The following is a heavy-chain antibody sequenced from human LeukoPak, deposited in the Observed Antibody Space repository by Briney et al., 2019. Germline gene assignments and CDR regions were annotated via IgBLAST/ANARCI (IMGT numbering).Heavy chain of an antibody. CDR3: ARADLWIQLWSRGHDAFDI. CDR1: GFTFYSYG. V-gene: IGHV3-21*01. D-gene: IGHD5-18*01. J-gene: IGHJ3*02. Sequence: GGSLRLSCAASGFTFYSYGMDWIRQSPGKGLEWVSSISSSGAYIDYADSMEGRFTISRDNAKNSLYLQMNSLRAEDTAVYYCARADLWIQLWSRGHDAFDIWGQGTMVTVSS. CDR2: ISSSGAYI.